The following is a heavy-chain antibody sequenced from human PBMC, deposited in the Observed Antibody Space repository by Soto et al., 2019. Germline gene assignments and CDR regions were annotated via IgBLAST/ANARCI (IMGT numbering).Heavy chain of an antibody. CDR2: IYYSGST. V-gene: IGHV4-30-4*01. Sequence: SETLSLTCTVSGGSISSGDYYWSWIRQPPGKGLEWIGYIYYSGSTYYNPSLKSRVTISVDTSKNQFSLKLSSVTAADTAVYYCARKYYYDSSGLDYWGQGTLVTVSS. CDR3: ARKYYYDSSGLDY. CDR1: GGSISSGDYY. J-gene: IGHJ4*02. D-gene: IGHD3-22*01.